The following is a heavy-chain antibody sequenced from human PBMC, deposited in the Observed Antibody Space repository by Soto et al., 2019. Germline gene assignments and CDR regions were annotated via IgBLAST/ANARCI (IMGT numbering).Heavy chain of an antibody. Sequence: GASVKVSCKVSGYTLTELSMHWVRQAPGKGLEWMGGFDPEDGETIYAQKFQGRVTMTEDTSTDTAYMELSSLRSEDTAVYYCATGLFSSSRLEWYFDYWGQGTLLTVSS. V-gene: IGHV1-24*01. CDR3: ATGLFSSSRLEWYFDY. CDR1: GYTLTELS. D-gene: IGHD6-6*01. J-gene: IGHJ4*02. CDR2: FDPEDGET.